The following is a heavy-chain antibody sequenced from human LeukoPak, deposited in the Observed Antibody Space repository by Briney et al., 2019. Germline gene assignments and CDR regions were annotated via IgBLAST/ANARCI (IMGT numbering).Heavy chain of an antibody. J-gene: IGHJ4*02. D-gene: IGHD2-15*01. CDR2: IRYDGSNK. CDR3: AKAEVIAALYYFDY. V-gene: IGHV3-30*02. CDR1: GFTFSSYG. Sequence: GGSLRLSCAASGFTFSSYGMHWVRQAPGKGLEWVAFIRYDGSNKYYADSVKGRFTISRDNSKNTPYLQMNSLRAEDTAVYYCAKAEVIAALYYFDYWGQGTLVTVSS.